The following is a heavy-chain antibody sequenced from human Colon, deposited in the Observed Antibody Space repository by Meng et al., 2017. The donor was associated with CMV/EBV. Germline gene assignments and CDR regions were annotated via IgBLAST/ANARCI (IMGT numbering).Heavy chain of an antibody. J-gene: IGHJ4*02. CDR1: GDIVSSNSAA. Sequence: QVQLQQSGPGLVKPSXXXXLXCAISGDIVSSNSAAWHWIRQSPSRGLEWLGRTYYRSKWYHEYAVSVKSRITISPDTPKNQFSLQLNSMTPEDTAVYYCARGINGGCGDWGQGTLVTVSS. D-gene: IGHD4-23*01. CDR3: ARGINGGCGD. CDR2: TYYRSKWYH. V-gene: IGHV6-1*01.